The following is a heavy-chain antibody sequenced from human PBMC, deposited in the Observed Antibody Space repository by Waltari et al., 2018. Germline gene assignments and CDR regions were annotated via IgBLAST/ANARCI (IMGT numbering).Heavy chain of an antibody. V-gene: IGHV5-10-1*01. CDR3: VRHRTTYPLEIDY. Sequence: EVQLVQSGAEVKKPEESLRISCEGSGYSFTSHGISWVRQMPGKGLDWGGGIDPSDSFRNYGPAFEGHVTISVDQSLRTAYLQWDSLKASDTAIYYCVRHRTTYPLEIDYWGQGTLVTVSS. CDR2: IDPSDSFR. D-gene: IGHD2-2*01. J-gene: IGHJ4*02. CDR1: GYSFTSHG.